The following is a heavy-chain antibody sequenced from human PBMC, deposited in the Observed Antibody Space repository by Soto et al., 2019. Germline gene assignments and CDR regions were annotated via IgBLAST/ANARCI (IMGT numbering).Heavy chain of an antibody. J-gene: IGHJ6*02. CDR3: AREKVGDFWSGYYRVGSYYYYGMDV. V-gene: IGHV1-69*05. D-gene: IGHD3-3*01. CDR2: IIPIFGST. Sequence: GPSVKVSCKASGGTFSSYAISWVRRAPGQGLEWMGGIIPIFGSTSYTQKFQGRVTMTRDTSTSTVYMELSSLRSEDTAVYHCAREKVGDFWSGYYRVGSYYYYGMDVWGQGTTVTVSS. CDR1: GGTFSSYA.